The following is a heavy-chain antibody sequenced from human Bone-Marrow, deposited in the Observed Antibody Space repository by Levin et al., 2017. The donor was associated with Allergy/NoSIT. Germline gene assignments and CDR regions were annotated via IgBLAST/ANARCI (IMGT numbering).Heavy chain of an antibody. CDR3: ATFAVKSHIPGVDYTGMDA. D-gene: IGHD3-3*01. CDR2: ITSSGFSV. Sequence: LAGGSLRLSCVTSGFTFNSYQMNWVRQAPGKGLEWLSYITSSGFSVYYADSVRGRFTMSRDNAKNTLYLQMNSLRVEDTAVYYCATFAVKSHIPGVDYTGMDAWGQGTTVTVSS. CDR1: GFTFNSYQ. V-gene: IGHV3-48*03. J-gene: IGHJ6*02.